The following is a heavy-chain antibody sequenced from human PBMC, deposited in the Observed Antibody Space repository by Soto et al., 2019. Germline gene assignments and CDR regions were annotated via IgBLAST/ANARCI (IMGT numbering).Heavy chain of an antibody. CDR3: ARDLDIVVVPAASNTQNWFDP. J-gene: IGHJ5*02. CDR2: IIPIFGTA. V-gene: IGHV1-69*13. D-gene: IGHD2-2*01. CDR1: GGTFSSYA. Sequence: SVKVSCKASGGTFSSYAISWVRQAPGQGLEWMGGIIPIFGTANYAQKFQGRVTITADESTSTAYMELSSLRSEDTAVYYCARDLDIVVVPAASNTQNWFDPWGQGTLVTVSS.